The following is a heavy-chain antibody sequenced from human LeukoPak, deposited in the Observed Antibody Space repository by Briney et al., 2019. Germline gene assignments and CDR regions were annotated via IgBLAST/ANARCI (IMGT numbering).Heavy chain of an antibody. D-gene: IGHD1-26*01. CDR2: ISGSGGNT. Sequence: GGSLRLSCAASGFTFSSYAMSWVRQAPGEGLEGVSLISGSGGNTYYVDSVKGRFTISRDNSKSTLYLQINSLRAEDTAVYSCAKDNGAGNFDYWGQGTLVTVSS. CDR1: GFTFSSYA. V-gene: IGHV3-23*01. J-gene: IGHJ4*02. CDR3: AKDNGAGNFDY.